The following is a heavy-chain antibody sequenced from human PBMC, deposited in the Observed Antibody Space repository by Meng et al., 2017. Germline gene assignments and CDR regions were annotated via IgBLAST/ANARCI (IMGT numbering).Heavy chain of an antibody. D-gene: IGHD6-25*01. J-gene: IGHJ4*02. CDR3: ARDEDISAAGKLFGDY. V-gene: IGHV1-2*06. CDR2: INPNSGGT. Sequence: QVPLVQSGDEVKKPGASVKVYCKASGYTFTGYYMHWVRQAPGQGLEWMGRINPNSGGTNYAQKFQGRVTMTRDTSISTAYMELSRLRSDDTAVYYCARDEDISAAGKLFGDYWGQGTLVTVSS. CDR1: GYTFTGYY.